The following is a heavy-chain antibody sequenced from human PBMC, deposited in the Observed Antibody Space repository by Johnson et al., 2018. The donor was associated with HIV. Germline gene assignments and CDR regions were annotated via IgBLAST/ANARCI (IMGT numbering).Heavy chain of an antibody. J-gene: IGHJ3*02. CDR2: IRFDGSNK. Sequence: QVQLVESGGGLVQPGGSLRLSCAASGFTFSSYGMHWVRQAPGKGLEWVAFIRFDGSNKYYADSVKGRFTISRDSSKNTRYLQMNNLRAEDTAVYYCATDSSSGVYDAFDIWGQGTMVTVSS. CDR1: GFTFSSYG. D-gene: IGHD6-13*01. CDR3: ATDSSSGVYDAFDI. V-gene: IGHV3-30*02.